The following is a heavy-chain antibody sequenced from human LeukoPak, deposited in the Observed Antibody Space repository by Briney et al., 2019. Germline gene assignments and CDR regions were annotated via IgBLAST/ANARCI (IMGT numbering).Heavy chain of an antibody. Sequence: SETLSLTCTVSGGSISSYYWSWIRQPPGKGLEKIGYIYYSGSTNYNPSLKSRVTISVDTSKNQFSLKLSSVTAADTAVYYCARGYCSGGSCPRIWYFDLWGRGTLVTVSS. J-gene: IGHJ2*01. CDR3: ARGYCSGGSCPRIWYFDL. V-gene: IGHV4-59*01. CDR1: GGSISSYY. CDR2: IYYSGST. D-gene: IGHD2-15*01.